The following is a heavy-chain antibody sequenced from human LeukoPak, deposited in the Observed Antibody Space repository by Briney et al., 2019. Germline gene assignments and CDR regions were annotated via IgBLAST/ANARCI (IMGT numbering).Heavy chain of an antibody. J-gene: IGHJ6*04. CDR2: ISGSGGST. Sequence: GGSLRLSCAASGFTFSSYAMSWVRQAPGKGLEWVSDISGSGGSTYYADSVKGRFTISRDNSKNTLYLQMNSLRAEDTAVYYCAKSVSVVTAIRVWGKGTTVTISS. V-gene: IGHV3-23*01. CDR1: GFTFSSYA. CDR3: AKSVSVVTAIRV. D-gene: IGHD2-21*02.